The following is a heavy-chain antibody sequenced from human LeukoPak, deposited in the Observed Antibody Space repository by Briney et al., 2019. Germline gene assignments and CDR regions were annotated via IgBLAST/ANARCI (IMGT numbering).Heavy chain of an antibody. CDR1: GVPLSSYY. Sequence: SETLSLTCTVSGVPLSSYYWRWIRQPPAKGLDWIGYIYYSGSTNYNPSLKSRVTISVDTSKNQFSLKLSSVTAADTAVYYCASSYCSGGSCPYGMDVWGQGTTVTVSS. D-gene: IGHD2-15*01. J-gene: IGHJ6*02. V-gene: IGHV4-59*08. CDR2: IYYSGST. CDR3: ASSYCSGGSCPYGMDV.